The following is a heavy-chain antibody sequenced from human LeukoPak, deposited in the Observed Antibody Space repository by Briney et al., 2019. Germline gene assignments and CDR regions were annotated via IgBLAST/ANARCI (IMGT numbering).Heavy chain of an antibody. D-gene: IGHD5-18*01. V-gene: IGHV1-2*02. CDR3: ARSSYSYAAYFDY. CDR2: INPNSGGT. Sequence: ASVKVSCKASGYTFTGYYMHWVRQAPGQGLEWTGWINPNSGGTNYAQKFQGRVTMTRDTSISTAYMELSRLRYDDPAVYYCARSSYSYAAYFDYWGQGTLVTVSS. J-gene: IGHJ4*02. CDR1: GYTFTGYY.